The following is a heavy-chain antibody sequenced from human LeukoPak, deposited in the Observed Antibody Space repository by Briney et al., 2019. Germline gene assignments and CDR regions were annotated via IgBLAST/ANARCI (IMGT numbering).Heavy chain of an antibody. CDR3: AKVVAVRGADSY. CDR2: ISGSGGST. V-gene: IGHV3-23*01. Sequence: RSGGSLRLSCAASGFTFSSYAMSWVRQAPGKGLEWVSAISGSGGSTYYADSVKGRFTISRDNSKNTLYLQMNSLRAEDTAVYYCAKVVAVRGADSYWGQGTLVTVSS. CDR1: GFTFSSYA. J-gene: IGHJ4*02. D-gene: IGHD3-10*01.